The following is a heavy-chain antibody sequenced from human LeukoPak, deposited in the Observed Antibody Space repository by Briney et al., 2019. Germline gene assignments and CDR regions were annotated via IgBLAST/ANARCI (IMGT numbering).Heavy chain of an antibody. V-gene: IGHV1-46*01. CDR3: ARGQYYYDSSGYPPTGAFDI. CDR2: INPSGGST. J-gene: IGHJ3*02. CDR1: GYTFTSYY. D-gene: IGHD3-22*01. Sequence: ASVKVSCKASGYTFTSYYMHWVRQAPGQGLEWMGIINPSGGSTSYAQKFQGRVTMTRDTSTSTAYMELSSLRSEDTAVYYCARGQYYYDSSGYPPTGAFDIWGQGTMVTVSS.